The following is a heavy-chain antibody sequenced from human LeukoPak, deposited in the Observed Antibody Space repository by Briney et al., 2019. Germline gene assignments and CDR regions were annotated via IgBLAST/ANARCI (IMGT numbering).Heavy chain of an antibody. CDR3: AREGTSGTHLNWFDP. D-gene: IGHD1-1*01. V-gene: IGHV4-34*01. Sequence: KTSETLSLTCAVYGGSFSGYYWSWIRQPPGKGLELIGEINHSGSTNYSPSLKSRVTISVDTSKNQFSLKLSSVTAADTAVYYCAREGTSGTHLNWFDPWGQGTLVTVSS. CDR1: GGSFSGYY. J-gene: IGHJ5*02. CDR2: INHSGST.